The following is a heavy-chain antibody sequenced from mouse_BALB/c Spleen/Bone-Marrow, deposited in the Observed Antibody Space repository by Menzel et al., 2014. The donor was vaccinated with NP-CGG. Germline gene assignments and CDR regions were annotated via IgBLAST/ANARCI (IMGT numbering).Heavy chain of an antibody. CDR1: GFNIKDYY. CDR3: NEGYGNYGY. D-gene: IGHD2-10*02. Sequence: EVQLQQSGAELVRSGASVKLSCTASGFNIKDYYMHWVKQRPEQGLEWIGRIDPENGDTEYAPKFQGKATMTADTSSNTAYLQLSSLTSEDTAVYYCNEGYGNYGYWGQGTTLTVSS. CDR2: IDPENGDT. J-gene: IGHJ2*01. V-gene: IGHV14-4*02.